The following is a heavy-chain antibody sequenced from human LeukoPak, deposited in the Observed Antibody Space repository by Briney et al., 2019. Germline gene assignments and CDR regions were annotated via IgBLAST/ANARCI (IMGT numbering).Heavy chain of an antibody. J-gene: IGHJ4*02. CDR1: GFTFSTYT. CDR3: AKEYSGSFSPFPSYFDY. D-gene: IGHD1-26*01. Sequence: GGSLRLSCAASGFTFSTYTMNWVRQAPGKGLEWVSAISGSGAKTYYADFVKGRFTISRDNSKNTLYLQMNSLRAEDTAVYYCAKEYSGSFSPFPSYFDYWGQGTLVTVSS. CDR2: ISGSGAKT. V-gene: IGHV3-23*01.